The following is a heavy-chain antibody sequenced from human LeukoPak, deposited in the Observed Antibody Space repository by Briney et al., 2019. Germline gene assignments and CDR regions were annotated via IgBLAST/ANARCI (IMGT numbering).Heavy chain of an antibody. Sequence: GGSLRLSCAASGFTFSSYSMNWVRQAPGKGLEWVSSISSSSSYIYYADSVKGRFTISRDNAKNSLYLQMNSLRAEDTAVYYCARGQVLGRSYYYGSGSPEGDAFDIWGQGTMVTVSS. CDR2: ISSSSSYI. CDR1: GFTFSSYS. J-gene: IGHJ3*02. CDR3: ARGQVLGRSYYYGSGSPEGDAFDI. V-gene: IGHV3-21*04. D-gene: IGHD3-10*01.